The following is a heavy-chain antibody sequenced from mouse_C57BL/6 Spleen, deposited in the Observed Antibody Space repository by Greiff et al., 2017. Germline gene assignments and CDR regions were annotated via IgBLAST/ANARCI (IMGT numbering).Heavy chain of an antibody. CDR3: VRGYPYYAMDY. J-gene: IGHJ4*01. D-gene: IGHD2-14*01. CDR2: IRGKSSNYAT. Sequence: EVQLVESGGGLVQPKGSLKLSCAASGFTFNTYAMHWVRQAPGKGLEWVARIRGKSSNYATYYADSVKDRFTISRDDSQSMLYLQMNNLKTEDTAMYYCVRGYPYYAMDYWGQGTSVTVSS. V-gene: IGHV10-3*01. CDR1: GFTFNTYA.